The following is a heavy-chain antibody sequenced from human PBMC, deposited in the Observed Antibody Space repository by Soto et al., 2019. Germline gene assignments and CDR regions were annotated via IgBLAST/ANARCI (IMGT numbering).Heavy chain of an antibody. CDR1: GFTFSNYA. J-gene: IGHJ4*02. V-gene: IGHV3-30-3*01. CDR3: ARPPNEVVTAIHLTD. Sequence: QVQLVESGGGVVQHGRSLRLSCAASGFTFSNYAMHWVRQAPGKGLEWVAVISFDGNNKYYADSVKGRFTISRDNSETTLFLQMSSLRSEDTAMYYCARPPNEVVTAIHLTDRGQGTLVTVSS. CDR2: ISFDGNNK. D-gene: IGHD2-21*02.